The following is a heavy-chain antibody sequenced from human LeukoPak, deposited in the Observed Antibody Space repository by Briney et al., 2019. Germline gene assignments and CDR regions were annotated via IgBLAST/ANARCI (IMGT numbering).Heavy chain of an antibody. CDR3: ARQGGYSGYNVFDY. CDR1: GGSISSGDYY. D-gene: IGHD5-12*01. Sequence: SSQTLSLTCTVSGGSISSGDYYWSWIRQPPGKGLEWIGYIYYSGSTYYNPSLKSRVTISVDTSKNQFSLKLSSVTAADTAVYYCARQGGYSGYNVFDYWGQGTLVTVSS. CDR2: IYYSGST. V-gene: IGHV4-30-4*01. J-gene: IGHJ4*02.